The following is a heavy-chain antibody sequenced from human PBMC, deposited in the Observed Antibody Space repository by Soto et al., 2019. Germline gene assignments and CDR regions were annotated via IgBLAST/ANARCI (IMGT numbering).Heavy chain of an antibody. CDR1: GGSISSYY. CDR2: IYYSGST. Sequence: SETLSLTCTVSGGSISSYYWSWIRQPPGKGLEWIGYIYYSGSTNYNPSLKSRATISVDTSKNQFSLKLSSVTAADMAVYYCARGMGYDSSGYYYGYWGQGTLVTVSS. V-gene: IGHV4-59*01. J-gene: IGHJ4*02. D-gene: IGHD3-22*01. CDR3: ARGMGYDSSGYYYGY.